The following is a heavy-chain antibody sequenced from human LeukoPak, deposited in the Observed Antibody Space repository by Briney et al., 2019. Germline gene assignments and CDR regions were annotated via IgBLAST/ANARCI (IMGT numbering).Heavy chain of an antibody. D-gene: IGHD1-7*01. CDR1: GGSISSYY. V-gene: IGHV4-59*12. CDR3: ARDSPDWNYGNWFDP. Sequence: PSETLSLTCTVSGGSISSYYWSWIRQPPGKGLEWIGYIYYSGSTNYNPSLKSRVTMSVDTSKNQFSLKLSSVTAADTAVYYCARDSPDWNYGNWFDPWGQGTLVTVSS. J-gene: IGHJ5*02. CDR2: IYYSGST.